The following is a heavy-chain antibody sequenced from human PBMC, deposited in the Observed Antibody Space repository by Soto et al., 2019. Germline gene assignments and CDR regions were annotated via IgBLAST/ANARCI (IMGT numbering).Heavy chain of an antibody. D-gene: IGHD3-10*01. V-gene: IGHV3-7*01. J-gene: IGHJ6*03. CDR2: IKQDGSKT. Sequence: GGSLRLSCAASGFTFSSYAMSWVRQAPGKGLEWVANIKQDGSKTYYVDSVKGRFTISRDNAKNSLYLQMNSLRAEDTAVYYCARGANKGIYRRPMDVWGKGTTVTVSS. CDR1: GFTFSSYA. CDR3: ARGANKGIYRRPMDV.